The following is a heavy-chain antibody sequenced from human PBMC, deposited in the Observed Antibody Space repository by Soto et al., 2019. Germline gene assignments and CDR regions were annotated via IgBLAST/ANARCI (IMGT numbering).Heavy chain of an antibody. CDR3: ARSWVDSWEQSAFDV. CDR1: FSGHS. CDR2: ISATGGST. Sequence: EVQLLESGGGLVQPGGSLRLSCEDSFSGHSMSWVRQGPGKGLEWVSGISATGGSTHYADSVKGRFTISRDNFKNTLYLQMNSLRADDTAVYYCARSWVDSWEQSAFDVWGQGTMVTVSS. V-gene: IGHV3-23*01. D-gene: IGHD5-12*01. J-gene: IGHJ3*01.